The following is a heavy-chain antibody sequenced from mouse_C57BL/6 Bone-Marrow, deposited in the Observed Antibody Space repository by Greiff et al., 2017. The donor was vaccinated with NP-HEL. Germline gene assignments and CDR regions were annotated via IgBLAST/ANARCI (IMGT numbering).Heavy chain of an antibody. CDR2: ISSGGSYT. V-gene: IGHV5-6*01. CDR3: ALLLFAY. D-gene: IGHD2-1*01. CDR1: GFTFSSYG. Sequence: EVQVVESGGDLVKPGGSLKLSCAASGFTFSSYGMSWVRQTPDKRLEWVATISSGGSYTYYPDSVKGRFTISRDNAKNTLYLQMSSLKSEDTAMYYCALLLFAYWGQGTLVTVSA. J-gene: IGHJ3*01.